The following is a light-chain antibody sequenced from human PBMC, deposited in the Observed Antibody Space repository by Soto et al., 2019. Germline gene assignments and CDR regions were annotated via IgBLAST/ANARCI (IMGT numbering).Light chain of an antibody. J-gene: IGKJ1*01. CDR2: GAS. V-gene: IGKV3-20*01. CDR1: QSVSSTY. Sequence: EIVLTQSPGTLSLSPGERATLSCRASQSVSSTYLAWYQQKPGQAPRLLIYGASSWATGIPDRFSGSGSGTDFTLTISRLEPEDVAVYYCQQYTTSPPSWTFGQGTKVDIK. CDR3: QQYTTSPPSWT.